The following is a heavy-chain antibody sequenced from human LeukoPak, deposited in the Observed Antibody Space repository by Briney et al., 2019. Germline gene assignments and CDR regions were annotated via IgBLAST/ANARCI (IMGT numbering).Heavy chain of an antibody. CDR1: GGSISSYH. CDR3: ARTPEPWGSGRYFDL. Sequence: SETLSLTCTVSGGSISSYHWSWIRQPPGKGLEWIGYIYYSGSTNYNPSLKSRVTISVDTSKNQFSLKLSSVTAADTAVYYCARTPEPWGSGRYFDLWGRGTLVTVSS. D-gene: IGHD3-16*01. J-gene: IGHJ2*01. CDR2: IYYSGST. V-gene: IGHV4-59*01.